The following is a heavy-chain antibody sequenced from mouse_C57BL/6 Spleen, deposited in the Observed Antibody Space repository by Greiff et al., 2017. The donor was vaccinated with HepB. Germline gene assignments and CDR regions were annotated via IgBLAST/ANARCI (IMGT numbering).Heavy chain of an antibody. D-gene: IGHD2-5*01. V-gene: IGHV1-59*01. Sequence: QVQLQQPGAELVRPGTSVKLSCKASGYTFTSYWMHWVKQRPGQGLEWIGVIDPSDSSTNYNQKLKGKATLTVDTSSSTAYMQLSSLTSEDSAVYYCAPTSYSNYDYAMDYWGQGPSVTVSS. CDR2: IDPSDSST. CDR3: APTSYSNYDYAMDY. J-gene: IGHJ4*01. CDR1: GYTFTSYW.